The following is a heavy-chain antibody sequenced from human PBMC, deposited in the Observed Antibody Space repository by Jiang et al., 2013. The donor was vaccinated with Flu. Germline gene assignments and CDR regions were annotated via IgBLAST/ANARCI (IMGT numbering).Heavy chain of an antibody. D-gene: IGHD3-16*02. V-gene: IGHV6-1*01. CDR2: TYYRSKWYN. CDR3: ARDQDWDYVWGSYRPWGAFDI. J-gene: IGHJ3*02. CDR1: GDSVSSNSAA. Sequence: SQTLSLTCAISGDSVSSNSAAWNWIRQSPSRGLEWLGRTYYRSKWYNDYAVSVKSRITINPDTSKNQFSLQLNSVTPEDTAVYYCARDQDWDYVWGSYRPWGAFDIWGQGTMVTVSS.